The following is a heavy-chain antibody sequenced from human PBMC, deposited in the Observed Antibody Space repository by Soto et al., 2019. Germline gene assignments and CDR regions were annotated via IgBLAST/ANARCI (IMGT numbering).Heavy chain of an antibody. CDR2: ISGSGDRT. CDR3: ARNREYIYGYFDY. CDR1: GFSFSTYA. Sequence: PRLSFAASGFSFSTYAMGWVRQARGKGLEWVSGISGSGDRTHYADSVEGRFTISRDNSKDTVFLQMNSLRAEDTAVYYCARNREYIYGYFDYWGQGILVTVSS. D-gene: IGHD5-18*01. J-gene: IGHJ4*02. V-gene: IGHV3-23*01.